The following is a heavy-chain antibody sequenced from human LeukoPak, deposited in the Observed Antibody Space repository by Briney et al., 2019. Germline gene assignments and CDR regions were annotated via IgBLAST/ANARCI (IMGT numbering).Heavy chain of an antibody. CDR1: GFTFSNYA. D-gene: IGHD5-18*01. J-gene: IGHJ6*04. Sequence: GGSLRLSCAASGFTFSNYAMTWVRQPPGKGLEWVSAIVGGGGGSTYYAESVKGRFTISRDTSKNTLYLQMNSLRAKDTAVYYCAKDRGYSYGNYYDYGMDVWGKGTTVTVSS. CDR2: IVGGGGGST. CDR3: AKDRGYSYGNYYDYGMDV. V-gene: IGHV3-23*01.